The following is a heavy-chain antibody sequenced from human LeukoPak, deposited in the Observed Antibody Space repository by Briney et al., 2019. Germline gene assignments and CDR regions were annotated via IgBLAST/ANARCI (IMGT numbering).Heavy chain of an antibody. V-gene: IGHV1-18*01. CDR1: GYTFTSYG. Sequence: ASVKVSCKASGYTFTSYGISWVRQAPGQGLEWMGWISAYNGNTNYAQKLQGRVSMTTDTSTSTAYMELRSLRSDDTAVYYCARDLVGATSFDYWGQGTLVTVSS. J-gene: IGHJ4*02. CDR2: ISAYNGNT. CDR3: ARDLVGATSFDY. D-gene: IGHD1-26*01.